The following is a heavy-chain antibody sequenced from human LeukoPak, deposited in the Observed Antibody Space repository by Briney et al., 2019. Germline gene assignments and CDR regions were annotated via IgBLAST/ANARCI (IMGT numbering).Heavy chain of an antibody. Sequence: PGGSLRLSCAASGFTFSSYALSWVRQPPGKGLEWVGEINHSGSTNYNPSLTRRVTISVDTSKNQFSLKLSSVTAADTAVYYCARDLLYTGEFDYWGQGTLVTVSS. CDR1: GFTFSSYA. CDR3: ARDLLYTGEFDY. V-gene: IGHV4-34*01. CDR2: INHSGST. D-gene: IGHD1-1*01. J-gene: IGHJ4*02.